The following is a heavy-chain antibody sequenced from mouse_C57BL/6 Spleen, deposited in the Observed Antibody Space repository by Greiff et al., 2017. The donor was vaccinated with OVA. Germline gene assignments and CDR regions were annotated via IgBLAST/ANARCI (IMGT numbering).Heavy chain of an antibody. CDR1: GYTFTDYY. CDR2: INPYNGGT. J-gene: IGHJ2*01. CDR3: ARKDYGWDY. V-gene: IGHV1-19*01. Sequence: EVQLQQSGPVLVKPGASVKMSCKASGYTFTDYYMNWVKQSHGKSLEWIGVINPYNGGTSYNQKFKGKATLTVDKSSSTAYMELNSLTSEDSAVYYCARKDYGWDYWGQGTTLTVSS. D-gene: IGHD1-1*01.